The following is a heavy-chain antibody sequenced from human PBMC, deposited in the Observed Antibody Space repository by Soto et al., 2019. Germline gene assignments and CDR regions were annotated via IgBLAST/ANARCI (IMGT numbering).Heavy chain of an antibody. CDR1: GFTFTSYA. V-gene: IGHV3-23*01. J-gene: IGHJ4*02. Sequence: EVQLLESGGGLVQPGGSLRLSCVGSGFTFTSYAMSWVRQAPGKGLEWVSISDSRGDRSYYADSVEGRFTVSRDNSKNALYVQMNTLRAEDTAIYFCARSRAPVVTGTGYFDSWGQGTLVSVSS. CDR2: SDSRGDRS. D-gene: IGHD6-19*01. CDR3: ARSRAPVVTGTGYFDS.